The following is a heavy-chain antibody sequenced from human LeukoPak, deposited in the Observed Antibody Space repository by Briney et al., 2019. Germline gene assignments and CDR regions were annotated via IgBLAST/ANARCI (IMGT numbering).Heavy chain of an antibody. CDR3: ARDQGWELPDY. CDR2: IYYSGSA. Sequence: SETLSLTCTVSGGSISSYYWSWIRQPPGKGLEWIGYIYYSGSANYNPSLKSRVTISVDTSKNQFSLKLSSVTAADTAVYYCARDQGWELPDYWGQGTLVTVSS. J-gene: IGHJ4*02. V-gene: IGHV4-59*01. CDR1: GGSISSYY. D-gene: IGHD1-26*01.